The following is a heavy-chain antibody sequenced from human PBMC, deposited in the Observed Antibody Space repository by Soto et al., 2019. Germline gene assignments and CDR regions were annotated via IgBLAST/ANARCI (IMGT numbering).Heavy chain of an antibody. CDR1: GFTVSSQF. V-gene: IGHV3-53*02. Sequence: EVQLVETGGGLIQPGGSLRLSCAASGFTVSSQFMSWVRQAPGKGLEWVSVLYSGGTTQYADSGKGRFTITRDNSKNTVCLQMSSPGVNDTALYYRCLGAKHLGFIFDNWGPGALVTVSS. D-gene: IGHD7-27*01. CDR2: LYSGGTT. CDR3: CLGAKHLGFIFDN. J-gene: IGHJ4*02.